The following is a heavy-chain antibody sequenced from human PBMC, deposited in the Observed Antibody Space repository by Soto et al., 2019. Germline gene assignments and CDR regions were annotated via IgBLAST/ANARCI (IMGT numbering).Heavy chain of an antibody. Sequence: GGSLRLSCAASGFTFSSYAMSWVRQAPGKGLERVSAISGSGGSTYYADSVKGRFNISRDNSKNTLYLQMNSLRAGDTAVYYCAKTGYSSGWYESYYYYGMDVWGQGTTVTVSS. CDR2: ISGSGGST. CDR3: AKTGYSSGWYESYYYYGMDV. D-gene: IGHD6-19*01. CDR1: GFTFSSYA. V-gene: IGHV3-23*01. J-gene: IGHJ6*02.